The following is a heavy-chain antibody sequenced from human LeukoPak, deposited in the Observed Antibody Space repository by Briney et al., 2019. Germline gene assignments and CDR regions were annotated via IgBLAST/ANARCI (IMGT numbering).Heavy chain of an antibody. V-gene: IGHV1-58*01. CDR1: GFTFTSSA. D-gene: IGHD2-15*01. CDR2: IVVGSGNT. CDR3: AADPGYSPFYYYYYGMDV. J-gene: IGHJ6*04. Sequence: GTSVKVSCKASGFTFTSSAVQWVRQARGQRLEWIGWIVVGSGNTNYAQKFQERVSITRDMSTSTVYMELSGLRSEDTAVYYCAADPGYSPFYYYYYGMDVWGKGTTVTVSS.